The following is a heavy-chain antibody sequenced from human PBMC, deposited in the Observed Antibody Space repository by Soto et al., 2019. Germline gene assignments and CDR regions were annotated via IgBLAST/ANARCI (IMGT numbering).Heavy chain of an antibody. J-gene: IGHJ4*02. Sequence: SETLSLTCSVSGGSINNYHWTCIRQPPGKGLEWIGWIFSSGSTNYSPSLESLVTISVDTSKNQFSLNLNSVTAADTAVYYCARLTKYTRDWSTFDYPGQGTRLTLSS. CDR1: GGSINNYH. D-gene: IGHD3-9*01. CDR3: ARLTKYTRDWSTFDY. V-gene: IGHV4-59*01. CDR2: IFSSGST.